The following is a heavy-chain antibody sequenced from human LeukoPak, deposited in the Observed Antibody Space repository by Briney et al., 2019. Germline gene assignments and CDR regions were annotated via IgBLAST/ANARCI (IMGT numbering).Heavy chain of an antibody. CDR3: ASSGPWSYYFDY. J-gene: IGHJ4*02. CDR1: GYTFTGYY. V-gene: IGHV1-2*02. CDR2: INPNSGGT. D-gene: IGHD3-10*01. Sequence: ASVNVSCKASGYTFTGYYMHWVRQAPGQGLEWMGWINPNSGGTKYAQKFQGRVTMTRNTSISTPYMELSRLRSDDTAVYYCASSGPWSYYFDYWGQGTLVTVSS.